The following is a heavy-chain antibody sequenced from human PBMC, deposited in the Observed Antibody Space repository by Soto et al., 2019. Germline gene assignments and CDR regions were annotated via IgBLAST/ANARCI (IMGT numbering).Heavy chain of an antibody. CDR2: ISGSGGST. J-gene: IGHJ4*02. V-gene: IGHV3-23*01. D-gene: IGHD6-13*01. Sequence: GGSLRLSCAASGFTFSSYVMSWVRQAPGKGLEWVSAISGSGGSTYYADSVKGRFTISRDNSKNTLYLQMNSLRAEDTAVYYCAKELRVRIAGTYFDYWGQGTLVTVSS. CDR1: GFTFSSYV. CDR3: AKELRVRIAGTYFDY.